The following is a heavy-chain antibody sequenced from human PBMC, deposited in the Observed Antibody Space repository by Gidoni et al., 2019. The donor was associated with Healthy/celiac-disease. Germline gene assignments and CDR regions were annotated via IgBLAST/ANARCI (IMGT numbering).Heavy chain of an antibody. CDR3: AIESYDILTGYYVY. D-gene: IGHD3-9*01. CDR1: GFTFSSYW. CDR2: IKQVGSEK. Sequence: EVQLVESGGGLVQPGGSLSIYCAASGFTFSSYWMSWVRQAPGKGLEWVANIKQVGSEKYYVDSVKGRFTISRDNAKNSLYLQMYSLRAEDTAVYYCAIESYDILTGYYVYWGQGTLVTVSS. J-gene: IGHJ4*02. V-gene: IGHV3-7*03.